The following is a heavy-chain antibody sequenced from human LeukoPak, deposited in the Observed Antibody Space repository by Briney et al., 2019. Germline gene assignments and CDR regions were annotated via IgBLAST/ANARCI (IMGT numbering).Heavy chain of an antibody. J-gene: IGHJ4*02. CDR1: GFTFSSYS. CDR3: ARDGRVTVGATRYGY. D-gene: IGHD1-26*01. V-gene: IGHV3-21*01. Sequence: GGSLRLTCAASGFTFSSYSMNWVRQPPGKGLEWVSSISSSSSYIYYADSATSRLTTSRDNATNSMYLQMKSLRAADTPVYYCARDGRVTVGATRYGYWGQRTLGTVSP. CDR2: ISSSSSYI.